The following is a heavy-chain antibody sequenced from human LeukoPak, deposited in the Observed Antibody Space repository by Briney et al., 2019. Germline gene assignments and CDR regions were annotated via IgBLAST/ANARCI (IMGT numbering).Heavy chain of an antibody. CDR2: ITGSGGYT. D-gene: IGHD3-22*01. Sequence: PGGSLRLSCAASGFTFSSYAMTWVRQAPGKGLEWVSTITGSGGYTYYADSVKGRFTISRGNSKNTLFLRMNSLRAEDTAVYFCAKQSLYDSSGHFHYWGQGTLVTVSS. CDR1: GFTFSSYA. V-gene: IGHV3-23*01. CDR3: AKQSLYDSSGHFHY. J-gene: IGHJ4*02.